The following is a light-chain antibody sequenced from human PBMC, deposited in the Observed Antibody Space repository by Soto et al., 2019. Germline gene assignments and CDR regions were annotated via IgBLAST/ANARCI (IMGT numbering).Light chain of an antibody. CDR3: QVWDSSSDHVV. V-gene: IGLV3-21*04. CDR2: WDS. Sequence: SYELTQSPSVSVAPGETARIICGGNNIGTKGVNWYQQKPGQAPILVIYWDSDRPSGIPERFSGSNSGITATLTVSRVEAGDEADYYCQVWDSSSDHVVFGGGTKVTVL. J-gene: IGLJ3*02. CDR1: NIGTKG.